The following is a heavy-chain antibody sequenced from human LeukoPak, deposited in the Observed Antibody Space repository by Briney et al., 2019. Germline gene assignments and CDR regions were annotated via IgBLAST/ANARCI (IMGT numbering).Heavy chain of an antibody. CDR1: GFTFSSNA. D-gene: IGHD1-26*01. CDR3: AKDAHSGSYFDY. CDR2: ISGTGGTT. Sequence: GGSLRLSCAASGFTFSSNAMCWVRQAPGKGLEWVSLISGTGGTTYCADSVKGRLTISRDNSKNTLYLQMNSLRVEDTAVYYCAKDAHSGSYFDYWGQGILVTVSS. V-gene: IGHV3-23*01. J-gene: IGHJ4*01.